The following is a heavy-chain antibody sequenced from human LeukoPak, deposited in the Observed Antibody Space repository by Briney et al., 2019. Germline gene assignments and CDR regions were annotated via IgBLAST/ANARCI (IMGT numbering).Heavy chain of an antibody. CDR1: GGSISSITYY. V-gene: IGHV4-39*07. J-gene: IGHJ4*02. CDR2: MYYRGNT. CDR3: ARVMSLHWGPIAARRRSSAGSFDY. Sequence: SETLSLTCTVSGGSISSITYYWGWIRQPPGKGLEWVGHMYYRGNTFYNPSLKSRVTISVDTSKNQFSLKLSSVTAADTAVYYCARVMSLHWGPIAARRRSSAGSFDYWGQGTLVTVSS. D-gene: IGHD6-6*01.